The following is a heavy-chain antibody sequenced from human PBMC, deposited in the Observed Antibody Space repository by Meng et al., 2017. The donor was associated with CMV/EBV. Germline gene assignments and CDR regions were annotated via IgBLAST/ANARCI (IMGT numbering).Heavy chain of an antibody. D-gene: IGHD1-26*01. CDR3: ARELGRWALDY. V-gene: IGHV3-30-3*01. CDR2: ISYDGSIK. Sequence: SLKISCAVSGFAFTTYAMYWVRQAPGKGLEWVAIISYDGSIKYYADSVKGRFTISRDNSKNTLYLQMNSLRAEDTATYYCARELGRWALDYWGQGTLVTVSS. J-gene: IGHJ4*02. CDR1: GFAFTTYA.